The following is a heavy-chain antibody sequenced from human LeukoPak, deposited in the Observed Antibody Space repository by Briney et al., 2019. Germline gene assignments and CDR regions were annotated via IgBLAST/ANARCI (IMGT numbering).Heavy chain of an antibody. V-gene: IGHV1-58*02. CDR1: GFTFTSSA. CDR3: AAATYSYAKEDAFDI. CDR2: IVVGSGNT. Sequence: GASVTVSCKASGFTFTSSAMQWVRQARGQRLEWIGWIVVGSGNTNYAQKFQGRVTITRDMSTSTAYMELSSLRSEDTAVYYCAAATYSYAKEDAFDIWGQGTMATVSS. D-gene: IGHD5-18*01. J-gene: IGHJ3*02.